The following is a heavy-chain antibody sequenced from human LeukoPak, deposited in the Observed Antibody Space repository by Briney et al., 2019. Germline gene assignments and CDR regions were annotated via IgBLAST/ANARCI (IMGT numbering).Heavy chain of an antibody. CDR1: GFTFSSYA. Sequence: GGSLRLSCAASGFTFSSYAMSWVRQAPGKGLEWVSHIGVGGDTDFADSVKGRFTISRDNSKKTLYLQMNSLTADDTALYYCAKDLYDSWAVDYWGPGILVTVSS. CDR2: IGVGGDT. V-gene: IGHV3-23*01. CDR3: AKDLYDSWAVDY. J-gene: IGHJ4*02. D-gene: IGHD5/OR15-5a*01.